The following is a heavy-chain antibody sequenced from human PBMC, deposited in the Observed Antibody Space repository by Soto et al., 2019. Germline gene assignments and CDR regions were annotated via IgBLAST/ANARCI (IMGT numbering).Heavy chain of an antibody. CDR2: IYYSGST. J-gene: IGHJ2*01. CDR3: AREIIPLTTDWYFDL. V-gene: IGHV4-39*02. CDR1: GGSISSSSYY. D-gene: IGHD4-17*01. Sequence: SETLSLTCAVSGGSISSSSYYWDWIRQPPGMGLEWIGSIYYSGSTYYSPSLKSRVTISVDTSKNQFSLRLSSVTAADTAVYYCAREIIPLTTDWYFDLWGRGTLVTVSS.